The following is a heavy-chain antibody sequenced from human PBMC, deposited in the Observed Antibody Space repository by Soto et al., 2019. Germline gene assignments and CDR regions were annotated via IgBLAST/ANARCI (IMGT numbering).Heavy chain of an antibody. D-gene: IGHD2-2*01. J-gene: IGHJ3*02. CDR2: IYYSGST. CDR1: GGSISSGGYY. V-gene: IGHV4-31*03. CDR3: ARGGPPSGPVVPAARDRSDAFDI. Sequence: QVQLQESGPGLVKPSQTLSLTCTVSGGSISSGGYYWSWIRQHPGKGLEWIGYIYYSGSTYYNPSLKSRVTISVDTSKNQFSLKLSSVTAADTAVYYCARGGPPSGPVVPAARDRSDAFDIWGQGTMVTVSS.